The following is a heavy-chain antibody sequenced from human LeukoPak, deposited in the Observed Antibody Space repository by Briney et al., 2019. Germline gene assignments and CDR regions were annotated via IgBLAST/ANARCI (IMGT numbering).Heavy chain of an antibody. V-gene: IGHV1-2*02. D-gene: IGHD6-13*01. Sequence: ASVKVSCKASGYTFTDYYLHWVRQAPGQGLEWMGWINPNSGGANFALNFQGRVTMTRATSISTAYMELSRLTSDDTAVYYCARGVGSSWFDPWGRGTLVTVSS. CDR1: GYTFTDYY. J-gene: IGHJ5*02. CDR3: ARGVGSSWFDP. CDR2: INPNSGGA.